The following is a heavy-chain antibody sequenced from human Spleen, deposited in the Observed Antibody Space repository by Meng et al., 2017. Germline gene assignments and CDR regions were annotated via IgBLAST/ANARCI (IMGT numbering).Heavy chain of an antibody. D-gene: IGHD6-19*01. J-gene: IGHJ4*02. CDR3: ARDNGYSNGWYNY. CDR2: ISHSGST. V-gene: IGHV4-4*02. Sequence: SETLSPTCAVSGDSTSSGNCWSWVRQPPGKGLEWSGEISHSGSTNYNPSLKSRVTISVDKSKNHFSLELSSVTAADTAVYYCARDNGYSNGWYNYWGQGTLVTVSS. CDR1: GDSTSSGNC.